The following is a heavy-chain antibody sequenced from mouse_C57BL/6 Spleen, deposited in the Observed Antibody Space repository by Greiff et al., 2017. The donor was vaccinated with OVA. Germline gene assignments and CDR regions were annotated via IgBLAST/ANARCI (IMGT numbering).Heavy chain of an antibody. D-gene: IGHD2-2*01. CDR3: ARKGYYNAMDY. Sequence: VPLQPSGPGLVPPSPSLSISFPVSVFSFPSYCLPLVRQSPGQCLDWMGVIWRGGSTDYNADFISRLSISKDNSKSQVFFNMNSLQADDTAIYYCARKGYYNAMDYWGQGTSVTVSS. CDR2: IWRGGST. V-gene: IGHV2-2*01. CDR1: VFSFPSYC. J-gene: IGHJ4*01.